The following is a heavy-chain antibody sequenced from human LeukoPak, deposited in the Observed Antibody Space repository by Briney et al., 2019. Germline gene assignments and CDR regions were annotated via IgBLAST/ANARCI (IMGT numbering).Heavy chain of an antibody. CDR2: IKEDGTET. V-gene: IGHV3-7*03. CDR3: AKEGRSLQTY. CDR1: GFLFSSNW. J-gene: IGHJ4*02. D-gene: IGHD5-24*01. Sequence: GGSLRLSCAASGFLFSSNWMSWVRLAPGKGPEWVANIKEDGTETYYVDSVKGRFTISRDNAKNSLYLQMNSLRVEDTAVYYCAKEGRSLQTYWGQGTLVTVSS.